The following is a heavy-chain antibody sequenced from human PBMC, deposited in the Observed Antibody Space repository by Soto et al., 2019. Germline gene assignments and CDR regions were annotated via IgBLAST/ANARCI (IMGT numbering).Heavy chain of an antibody. J-gene: IGHJ4*02. V-gene: IGHV1-3*01. CDR1: GYIFSNYL. Sequence: QVQLVQSGAEVKKPGASVKVSCKASGYIFSNYLLHWVRQAPGQRLDWMGWINAGNGDTKYSQKFQGGVTFTRDTSARTVYMELSSLRSEDTVGYYCAGPDYGSGNFYWGKGTLVTVSS. CDR2: INAGNGDT. D-gene: IGHD3-10*01. CDR3: AGPDYGSGNFY.